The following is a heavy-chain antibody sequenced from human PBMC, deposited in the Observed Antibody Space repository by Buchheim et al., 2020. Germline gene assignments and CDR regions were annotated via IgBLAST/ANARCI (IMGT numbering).Heavy chain of an antibody. V-gene: IGHV3-7*04. CDR3: ARVRYDYIWGSYRPNFDY. CDR1: GFTFSSYW. Sequence: EVQLVESGGGLVQPGGSLRLSCAASGFTFSSYWMSWVRQAPGKGLEWVANIKQDGSEKSYVDSVKGRFTISRDNAKNSLYLQMNSLRAEDTAVYYCARVRYDYIWGSYRPNFDYWGQGTL. CDR2: IKQDGSEK. J-gene: IGHJ4*02. D-gene: IGHD3-16*02.